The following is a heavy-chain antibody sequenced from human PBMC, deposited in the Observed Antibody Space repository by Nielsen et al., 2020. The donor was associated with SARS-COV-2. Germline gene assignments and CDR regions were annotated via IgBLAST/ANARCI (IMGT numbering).Heavy chain of an antibody. CDR2: VSASGGST. CDR3: AKDGVVRGDALDL. J-gene: IGHJ3*01. CDR1: GFPFNIYA. Sequence: GGSLRLSCAASGFPFNIYALAWVRRAPGRGLQWVTGVSASGGSTYYTDSVKGRFSISRDNSKNTLFLQMHSLRVEDTALYYCAKDGVVRGDALDLWGQGTMVTVSS. V-gene: IGHV3-23*01. D-gene: IGHD3-10*01.